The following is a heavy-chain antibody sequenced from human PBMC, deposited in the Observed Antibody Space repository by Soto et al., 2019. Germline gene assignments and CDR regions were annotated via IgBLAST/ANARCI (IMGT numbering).Heavy chain of an antibody. Sequence: GGSLRLSCAASGGTFSSYAMSWVRQAPGKGLDWVSAISGSGGSTYYADSVKGRFTISRDNSKNTLYLQMNSLSAEDTAVYYCAKDFYDFWSGLTNFWGQGTLVTVSS. CDR3: AKDFYDFWSGLTNF. CDR1: GGTFSSYA. CDR2: ISGSGGST. J-gene: IGHJ4*02. D-gene: IGHD3-3*01. V-gene: IGHV3-23*01.